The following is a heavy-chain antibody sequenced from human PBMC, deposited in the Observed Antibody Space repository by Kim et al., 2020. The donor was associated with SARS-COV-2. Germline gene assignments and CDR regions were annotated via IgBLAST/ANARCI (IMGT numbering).Heavy chain of an antibody. CDR1: GCTFSSYA. D-gene: IGHD1-26*01. CDR2: MSGSDGGT. Sequence: WGSLRLSCAASGCTFSSYAMNWVRQAPRKGLELVSAMSGSDGGTYYADSVKDRFTISRDNSKNTLYLQMNSLRTEDTAVHYCAKRVGDTPTPWSFGSWGPGTRGTVSS. V-gene: IGHV3-23*01. J-gene: IGHJ4*02. CDR3: AKRVGDTPTPWSFGS.